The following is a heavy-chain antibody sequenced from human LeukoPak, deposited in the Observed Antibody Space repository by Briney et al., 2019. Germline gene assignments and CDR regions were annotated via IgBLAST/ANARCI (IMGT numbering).Heavy chain of an antibody. J-gene: IGHJ4*02. Sequence: SGGSLRLSCAASGFTFSSYSMNWVRQAPGKGLEWVSYISSSSSTIYYADSVKGRFTISRDNSKNTLYLQMNSLRAEDTAVYYCAKWFIIPLFDYWGQGTLVTVSS. CDR2: ISSSSSTI. CDR3: AKWFIIPLFDY. D-gene: IGHD3-3*01. CDR1: GFTFSSYS. V-gene: IGHV3-48*01.